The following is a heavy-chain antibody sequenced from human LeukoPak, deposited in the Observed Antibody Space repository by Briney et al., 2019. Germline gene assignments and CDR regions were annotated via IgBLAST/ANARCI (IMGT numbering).Heavy chain of an antibody. CDR2: ISYDGNEK. D-gene: IGHD6-25*01. Sequence: GGSLRLSCAASGFTFSSYAMHWVRHAPGKGLEWVAVISYDGNEKYYADSVKGRFTISRANSKTTLYLQMNSLRVEDTALYYCARLASGPPDYWGQGTLVSVSS. J-gene: IGHJ4*02. CDR1: GFTFSSYA. V-gene: IGHV3-30-3*01. CDR3: ARLASGPPDY.